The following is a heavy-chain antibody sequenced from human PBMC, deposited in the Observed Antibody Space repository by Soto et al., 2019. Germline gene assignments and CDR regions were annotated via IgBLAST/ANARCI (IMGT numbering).Heavy chain of an antibody. CDR2: MNPNSGNT. Sequence: QVQLVQSGAEVKKPGASVKVSCKASGYTFTSYDINWVRQATGQGLEWMGWMNPNSGNTGYAQKFQGRVTMTRNTSIKTAYMELSSLRSEDTAVYYCARGGDYYGSGSSYFDYWGQGALVTVSS. CDR3: ARGGDYYGSGSSYFDY. D-gene: IGHD3-10*01. CDR1: GYTFTSYD. V-gene: IGHV1-8*01. J-gene: IGHJ4*02.